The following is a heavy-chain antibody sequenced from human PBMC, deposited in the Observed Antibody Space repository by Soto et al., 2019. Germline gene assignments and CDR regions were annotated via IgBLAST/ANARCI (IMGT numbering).Heavy chain of an antibody. CDR2: ISWNSGSI. D-gene: IGHD6-13*01. J-gene: IGHJ4*02. CDR1: GFTFDDYA. CDR3: AKDQEAAAQYYFDS. Sequence: EVQLVESGGGLVQPGRSLRLSCAASGFTFDDYAMHWVRQAPGKGLEWVSGISWNSGSIGYADSVKGRFTISRDNTKNSLYLHTSSPRAENTALSYCAKDQEAAAQYYFDSWGQGTLVTVSS. V-gene: IGHV3-9*01.